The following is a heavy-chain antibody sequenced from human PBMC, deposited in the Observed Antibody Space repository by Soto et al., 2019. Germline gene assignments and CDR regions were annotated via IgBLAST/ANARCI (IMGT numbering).Heavy chain of an antibody. CDR3: ARRAV. J-gene: IGHJ6*02. CDR2: ITTSSSTI. V-gene: IGHV3-48*01. CDR1: GFTFSTYS. Sequence: EVQLVESGGGLVQPGGSLRLSCAASGFTFSTYSMNWVRQAPGKGLEWISYITTSSSTIYYADSVKGRFTISRDNAKNSLYLQMNSLRVEDTALYYCARRAVWGQGTTVTV.